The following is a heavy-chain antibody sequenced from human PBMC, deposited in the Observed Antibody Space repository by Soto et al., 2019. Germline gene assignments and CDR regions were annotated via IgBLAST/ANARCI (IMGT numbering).Heavy chain of an antibody. Sequence: ASVKVSCKTSGYTFSSYSINWVRQAHGQGLEWMAWISTTSGNTHYAERVQGRVTVTLDKSARTAFMEMWGLTSDDTAVYFCARDNGYYDFWGQGTLVTV. J-gene: IGHJ4*02. CDR2: ISTTSGNT. CDR1: GYTFSSYS. CDR3: ARDNGYYDF. D-gene: IGHD2-8*01. V-gene: IGHV1-18*01.